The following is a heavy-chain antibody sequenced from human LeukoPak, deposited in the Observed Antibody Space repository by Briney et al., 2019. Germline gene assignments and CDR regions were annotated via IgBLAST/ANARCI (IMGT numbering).Heavy chain of an antibody. D-gene: IGHD5-12*01. CDR3: ARDPSGYSGYDLPYYFDY. V-gene: IGHV3-21*01. CDR1: GFTFSSYS. CDR2: ISSSSSYI. Sequence: GGSLRLSCAASGFTFSSYSMNWVRQAPGKGLEWVSSISSSSSYIYYADSVKGRFTISRDNAKNSLYLQMNSLRAEDTAVYYCARDPSGYSGYDLPYYFDYWGQGTLVTVSS. J-gene: IGHJ4*02.